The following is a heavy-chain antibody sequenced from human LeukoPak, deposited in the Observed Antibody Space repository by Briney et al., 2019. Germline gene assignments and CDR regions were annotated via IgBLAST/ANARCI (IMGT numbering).Heavy chain of an antibody. V-gene: IGHV1-18*01. Sequence: ASVKVSCKASGYTFSTYAVTWVRQAPGQGLEWVGWISGNNGKTKYAQRFQDRLTLTTDTSTSTGYMELRSLRSDDTAVYYCARGPHERSGYPDDWGRGTLVTVSS. CDR1: GYTFSTYA. J-gene: IGHJ4*02. D-gene: IGHD3-22*01. CDR2: ISGNNGKT. CDR3: ARGPHERSGYPDD.